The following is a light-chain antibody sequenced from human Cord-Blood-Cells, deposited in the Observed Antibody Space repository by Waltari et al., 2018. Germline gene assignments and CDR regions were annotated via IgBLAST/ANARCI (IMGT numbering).Light chain of an antibody. CDR3: CSYAGSSTYV. J-gene: IGLJ1*01. CDR2: EGS. V-gene: IGLV2-23*01. Sequence: QSALTQPASVSGSPGQSLTLSCTGPSSDVGSYNLLSWYQQHPGKAPKLMIYEGSKRPSGVSNRFSGSKSGNTASLTISGLQAEDEADYYCCSYAGSSTYVFGTGTKVTVL. CDR1: SSDVGSYNL.